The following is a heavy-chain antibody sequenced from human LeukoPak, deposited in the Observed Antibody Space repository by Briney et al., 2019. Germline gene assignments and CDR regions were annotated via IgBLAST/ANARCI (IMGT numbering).Heavy chain of an antibody. V-gene: IGHV3-48*03. CDR3: ATSVPGFGESLNY. J-gene: IGHJ4*02. CDR1: GFTFSSYE. CDR2: ISSSGSTI. Sequence: GGSLRLSCAASGFTFSSYEMNWVRQAPGKGLEWVSYISSSGSTIYYADSVKGRFTISRDNAKNSLYLQMNSLRAEDTAVYYCATSVPGFGESLNYWGQGTLVSVSS. D-gene: IGHD3-10*01.